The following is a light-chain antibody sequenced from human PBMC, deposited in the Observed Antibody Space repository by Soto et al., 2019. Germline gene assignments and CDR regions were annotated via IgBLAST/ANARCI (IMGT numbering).Light chain of an antibody. CDR3: QQTRSYPST. J-gene: IGKJ4*01. V-gene: IGKV1-9*01. CDR1: QGIITY. Sequence: DIQLTQSPSSLSASVGDSVTITCRASQGIITYLAWYQQKPGKAPNLLIYGSSTLQSGVPLRFSGSGSGTDFTLTINSLQAEDFATYYCQQTRSYPSTFGGGTKVDIK. CDR2: GSS.